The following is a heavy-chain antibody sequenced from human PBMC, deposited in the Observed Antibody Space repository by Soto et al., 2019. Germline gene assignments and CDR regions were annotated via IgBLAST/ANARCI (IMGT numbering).Heavy chain of an antibody. CDR2: TSYDGSNK. Sequence: PGGSLRLSCAASGFTFSSYAMHWVRQAPGKGLEWVAVTSYDGSNKYYADSVKGRFTISRDNSKNTLYLQMNSLRAEDTAVYYCARGVVVSYYYGMDVWGQGTTVTVSS. CDR1: GFTFSSYA. CDR3: ARGVVVSYYYGMDV. D-gene: IGHD2-21*01. V-gene: IGHV3-30-3*01. J-gene: IGHJ6*02.